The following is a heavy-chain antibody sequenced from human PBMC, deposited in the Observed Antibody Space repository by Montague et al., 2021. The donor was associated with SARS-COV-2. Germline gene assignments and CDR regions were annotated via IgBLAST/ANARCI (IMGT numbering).Heavy chain of an antibody. CDR1: GFTFSSYA. D-gene: IGHD2/OR15-2a*01. Sequence: SLRLSCAASGFTFSSYAMHWVRQAPGKGLEWVAIISYDGSNKYYVDSVKGRFTISRDNSKNTLYLQMNSLRAEDTAVYYCARVLGGYYGMDVWGQGNPGHRLL. CDR3: ARVLGGYYGMDV. V-gene: IGHV3-30-3*01. CDR2: ISYDGSNK. J-gene: IGHJ6*02.